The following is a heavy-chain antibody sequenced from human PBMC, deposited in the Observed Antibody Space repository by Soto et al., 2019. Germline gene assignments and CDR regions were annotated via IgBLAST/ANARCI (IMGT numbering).Heavy chain of an antibody. V-gene: IGHV3-23*01. D-gene: IGHD6-13*01. CDR3: AKDQAAGGTISRYFQD. CDR1: GFTFSSYA. CDR2: ISGGGGTV. J-gene: IGHJ1*01. Sequence: EVQLLESGGGFVQPEGSLRLSCEASGFTFSSYALSWVRQAPGKGLEWVSGISGGGGTVYYADSVKGRFTISRDNSKNTLYLQVNSLRAEDTAVYYCAKDQAAGGTISRYFQDWGQGTLVTVSS.